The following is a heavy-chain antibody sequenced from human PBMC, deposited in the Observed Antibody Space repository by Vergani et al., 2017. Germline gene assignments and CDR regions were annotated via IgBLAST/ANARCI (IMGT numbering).Heavy chain of an antibody. CDR3: ARALDIVVVPAAAPPFY. CDR2: ISYDGSNK. D-gene: IGHD2-2*01. CDR1: GFTFSSYA. Sequence: QVQLVESGGGVFQPGRSLRLSCAASGFTFSSYAMHWVRQAPGKGLEWVAVISYDGSNKYYADSVKGRFTISRDNSKNTLYLQMNSLRAEDTAVYYCARALDIVVVPAAAPPFYWGQGTLVTVSS. V-gene: IGHV3-30-3*01. J-gene: IGHJ4*02.